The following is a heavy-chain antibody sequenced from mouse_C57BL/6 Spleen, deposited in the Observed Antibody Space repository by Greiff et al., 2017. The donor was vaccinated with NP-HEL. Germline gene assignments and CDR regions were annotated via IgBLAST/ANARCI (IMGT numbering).Heavy chain of an antibody. J-gene: IGHJ2*01. V-gene: IGHV1-81*01. CDR3: ARWAYGSSYYFDY. D-gene: IGHD1-1*01. CDR1: GYTFTSYG. Sequence: QVQLQQSGAELARPGASVKLSCKASGYTFTSYGISWVKQRPGQGLEWIGEIYPRSGNTYYNEKFKGKATLTADKSSSTAYMELRSLTSEDSAVDFCARWAYGSSYYFDYWGQGTTLTVSS. CDR2: IYPRSGNT.